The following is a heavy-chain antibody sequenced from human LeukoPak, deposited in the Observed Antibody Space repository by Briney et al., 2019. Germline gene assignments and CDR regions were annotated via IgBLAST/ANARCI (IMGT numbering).Heavy chain of an antibody. CDR1: GFTFSSYA. CDR3: AKYGGYDWRPTDY. Sequence: GGSLRLSCAASGFTFSSYAMSWVRQAPGKGLEWVSAISGSGGSTYYADSVKGRFTVSRDNSKNTLYLQMNSLRAEDTAVYYCAKYGGYDWRPTDYWGQGTLVTVSS. CDR2: ISGSGGST. J-gene: IGHJ4*02. D-gene: IGHD5-12*01. V-gene: IGHV3-23*01.